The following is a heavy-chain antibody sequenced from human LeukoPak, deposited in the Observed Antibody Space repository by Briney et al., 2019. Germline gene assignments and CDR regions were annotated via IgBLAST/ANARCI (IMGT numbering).Heavy chain of an antibody. CDR1: GYTFTGYY. D-gene: IGHD3-22*01. CDR2: ISAYNGNT. J-gene: IGHJ4*02. V-gene: IGHV1-18*04. CDR3: ARDPFADTYYYDSSGYYAPDY. Sequence: EASVKVSCKASGYTFTGYYMHWVRQAPGQGLEWMGWISAYNGNTNYAQKLQGRVTMTTDTSTSTAYMELRSLRSDDTAVYYCARDPFADTYYYDSSGYYAPDYWGQGTLVTVSS.